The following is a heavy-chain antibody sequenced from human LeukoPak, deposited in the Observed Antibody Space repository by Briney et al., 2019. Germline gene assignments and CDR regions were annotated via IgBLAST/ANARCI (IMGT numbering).Heavy chain of an antibody. CDR1: GSTFSSYA. V-gene: IGHV3-23*01. Sequence: PGGSLRLSCAASGSTFSSYAMSWVRQAPGKGLEWVSAISGSGDSTYYADSVKGRFTISRDNFKNTLYLQMNSLRAEDTAVYYCAKGGGYSYGFHYFDYWGLGTLVTVSS. CDR3: AKGGGYSYGFHYFDY. D-gene: IGHD5-18*01. J-gene: IGHJ4*02. CDR2: ISGSGDST.